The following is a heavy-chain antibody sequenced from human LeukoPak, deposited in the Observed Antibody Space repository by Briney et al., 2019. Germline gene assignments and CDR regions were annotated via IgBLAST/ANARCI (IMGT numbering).Heavy chain of an antibody. Sequence: PGGSLRLSCAASGFTFDDYGMSWVRQAPGKGLEWVSGINWNGGSTGYADSVKGRFTISRDNAKNSLYLQMNSLRAEDTAVYYCAREGSSFFVDYYMDVWGKGTTVTVSS. V-gene: IGHV3-20*04. J-gene: IGHJ6*03. D-gene: IGHD6-13*01. CDR1: GFTFDDYG. CDR3: AREGSSFFVDYYMDV. CDR2: INWNGGST.